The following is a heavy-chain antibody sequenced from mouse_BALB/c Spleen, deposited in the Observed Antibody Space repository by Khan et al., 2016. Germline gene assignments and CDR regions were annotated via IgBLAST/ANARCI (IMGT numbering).Heavy chain of an antibody. Sequence: QVQLQQPGAELAKSGASVKMSCKASGYTFTSYWMHWVKQRPGQGLEWIGYINPSTGYTEYNQKFKDKATLTADKSSSTAHMQLSSLTSEDSAVYYCARSGDYGSHDFWDQGTTLTVSS. CDR3: ARSGDYGSHDF. CDR2: INPSTGYT. CDR1: GYTFTSYW. V-gene: IGHV1-7*01. J-gene: IGHJ2*01. D-gene: IGHD1-1*01.